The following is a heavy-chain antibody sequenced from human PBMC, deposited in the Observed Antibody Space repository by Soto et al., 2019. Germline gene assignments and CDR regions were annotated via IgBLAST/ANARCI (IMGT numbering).Heavy chain of an antibody. D-gene: IGHD1-26*01. CDR2: IYWDDDK. CDR1: GFSLSTRGVG. J-gene: IGHJ4*01. Sequence: AGPTLVNPTQTLTLTCTFSGFSLSTRGVGVGWIRQPPGKALEWLALIYWDDDKRYSPSLKNRVSITKDTSKNQVVLTMTNMDPVDTATYYCARPESVYSADSCHPPFSFWGHGTLLNVSS. V-gene: IGHV2-5*02. CDR3: ARPESVYSADSCHPPFSF.